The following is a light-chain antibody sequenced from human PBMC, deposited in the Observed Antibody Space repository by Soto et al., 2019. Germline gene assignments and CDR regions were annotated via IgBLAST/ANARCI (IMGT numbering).Light chain of an antibody. CDR3: QSYDSTVSGDVV. CDR1: SANLGSGYD. CDR2: GNI. Sequence: QLVLTQPPSVSGAPGQRITISCTGNSANLGSGYDVHWYQQFPGRAPKLLIYGNINRPSGVPDRFSGSRSGTSASLDITGLQPEDEADYYCQSYDSTVSGDVVFGGGTKVTVL. J-gene: IGLJ2*01. V-gene: IGLV1-40*01.